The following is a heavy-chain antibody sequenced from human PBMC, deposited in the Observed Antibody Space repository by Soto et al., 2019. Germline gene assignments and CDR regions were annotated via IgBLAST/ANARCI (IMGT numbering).Heavy chain of an antibody. Sequence: SVKVSCKASGGSFNSYAISWVRQVPGQGLEWMGGIIPMSGRPNYAQRFQGKVTISADKFTSTVFMEVHSLTYEDTAVYYCARRGRESANWFDPWGQGTLVTVSS. J-gene: IGHJ5*02. V-gene: IGHV1-69*06. CDR2: IIPMSGRP. CDR3: ARRGRESANWFDP. CDR1: GGSFNSYA.